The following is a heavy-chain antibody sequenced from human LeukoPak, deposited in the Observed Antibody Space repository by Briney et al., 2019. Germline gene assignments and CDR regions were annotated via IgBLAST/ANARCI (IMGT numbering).Heavy chain of an antibody. V-gene: IGHV3-23*01. CDR1: AFTFSSYA. D-gene: IGHD2-21*02. Sequence: PGGSLRLYCAASAFTFSSYAMAWVRQAPGKGLEWVSTLSGTGGNTYYADSVRGRFTISRDNSKNTLYLQMDSLRAEDTAVYYCAKAWALTYLGGVDSWGQGTLVTVSS. CDR2: LSGTGGNT. J-gene: IGHJ4*02. CDR3: AKAWALTYLGGVDS.